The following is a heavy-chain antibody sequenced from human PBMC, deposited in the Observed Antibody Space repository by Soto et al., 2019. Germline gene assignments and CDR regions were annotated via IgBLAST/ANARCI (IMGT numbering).Heavy chain of an antibody. V-gene: IGHV3-23*01. CDR3: AKGGDSSGWYAGLDV. Sequence: GGSLRLSCAASVFTFSTYAMSWVRQAPGKGLEWVSDIAGSGSGKYYADSVKGRFTISRDNSKNTLYLRMNSLRAEDTAVYYCAKGGDSSGWYAGLDVWGQGTTVTVSS. D-gene: IGHD6-19*01. J-gene: IGHJ6*02. CDR2: IAGSGSGK. CDR1: VFTFSTYA.